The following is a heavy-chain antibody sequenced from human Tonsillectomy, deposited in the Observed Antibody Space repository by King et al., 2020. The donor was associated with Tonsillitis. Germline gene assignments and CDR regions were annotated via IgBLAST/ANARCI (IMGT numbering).Heavy chain of an antibody. V-gene: IGHV3-21*01. J-gene: IGHJ4*02. CDR2: ISSSSNYI. D-gene: IGHD3-22*01. Sequence: VQLVESGGGLVKPGGSLRLSCAASGFTFSSHTMNWVRQAPGKGLEWVSRISSSSNYINYADSVKGRFTISRDNAKNSLYLQMNSLRAEDTAVYYCARTNPYYDPFDYWGQGTLVTVSS. CDR3: ARTNPYYDPFDY. CDR1: GFTFSSHT.